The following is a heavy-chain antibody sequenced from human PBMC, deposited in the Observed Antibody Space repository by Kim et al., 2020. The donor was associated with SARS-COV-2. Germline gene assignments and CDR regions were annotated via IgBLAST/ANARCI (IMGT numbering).Heavy chain of an antibody. V-gene: IGHV4-34*01. CDR3: VGWGGNSTRYYYYYGMDV. D-gene: IGHD2-21*02. CDR2: INHSGST. J-gene: IGHJ6*02. Sequence: SETLSLTCAVYGGSFSGYYWSWIRQPPGKGLEWIGEINHSGSTNYNPALKSRVTISVDTSKNQFSLKLSSVTAADTAVDYCVGWGGNSTRYYYYYGMDVWGQGTTVTVSS. CDR1: GGSFSGYY.